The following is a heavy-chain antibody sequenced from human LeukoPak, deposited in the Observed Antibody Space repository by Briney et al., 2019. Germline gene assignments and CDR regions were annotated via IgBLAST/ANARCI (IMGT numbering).Heavy chain of an antibody. J-gene: IGHJ4*02. Sequence: SVKVSCKASGGTFSSYTISWVRQAPGQGLEWMGRIIPILGIANYAQKFQGRVTITADKSTSTAYMVLSSLGSEDTAVYYCASSADGITGTRHWGQGTLVTVSS. CDR3: ASSADGITGTRH. D-gene: IGHD1-7*01. CDR1: GGTFSSYT. V-gene: IGHV1-69*02. CDR2: IIPILGIA.